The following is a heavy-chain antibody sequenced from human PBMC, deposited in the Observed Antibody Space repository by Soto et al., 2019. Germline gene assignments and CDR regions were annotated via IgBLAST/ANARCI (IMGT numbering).Heavy chain of an antibody. D-gene: IGHD5-12*01. CDR1: AGSIKSFY. V-gene: IGHV4-59*08. Sequence: SETLSLTCTVSAGSIKSFYWSWIRQPPGKGLEWIGYISDSGSTNYNPSLRSRVTISLDTSRNQFSLKLSSVTAADTAVYYCVRTYSGYYFDYWGQGTLVTVSS. CDR2: ISDSGST. J-gene: IGHJ4*02. CDR3: VRTYSGYYFDY.